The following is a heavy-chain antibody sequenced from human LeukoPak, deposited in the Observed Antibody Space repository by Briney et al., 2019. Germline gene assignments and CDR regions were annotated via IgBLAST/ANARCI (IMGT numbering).Heavy chain of an antibody. CDR1: GFTFSSYE. CDR2: ISGNGGST. CDR3: AKDTTMAPY. D-gene: IGHD3-10*01. J-gene: IGHJ4*02. Sequence: GGSLRLSCAASGFTFSSYEMNWVRQAPGKGLEWVSAISGNGGSTYYGDSVKGRFTISRDNSKNTLYLQMNSLRAEDTAVYYCAKDTTMAPYWGQGTLVTVSS. V-gene: IGHV3-23*01.